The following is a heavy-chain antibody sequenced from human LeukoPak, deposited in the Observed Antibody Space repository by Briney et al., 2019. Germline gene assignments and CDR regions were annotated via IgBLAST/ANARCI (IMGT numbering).Heavy chain of an antibody. CDR3: ARFDSSPRENWFDP. J-gene: IGHJ5*02. CDR1: GXSISSGAYY. V-gene: IGHV4-31*03. Sequence: SETLSLTCIVSGXSISSGAYYWSWIRQHPGKGLEWIGYIYYSGSTYYNPSLKSRLTISVDTSKNQFSLKLTSVTAADTAVYYCARFDSSPRENWFDPWGQGTLVTVSS. CDR2: IYYSGST.